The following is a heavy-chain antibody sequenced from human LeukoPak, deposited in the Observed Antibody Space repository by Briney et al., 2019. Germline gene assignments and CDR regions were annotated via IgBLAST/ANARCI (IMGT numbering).Heavy chain of an antibody. CDR2: IKQEGSEK. CDR3: ARVSPNTVTTLQFFDY. CDR1: AFTLTSQW. J-gene: IGHJ4*02. Sequence: GGSLILSSPAYAFTLTSQWMSWVRQAPGKGLEWVANIKQEGSEKYYVDSVKGRFTLSSHNATNSLHLQRNSLRTEHTSVYYCARVSPNTVTTLQFFDYGGQGCLVTV. V-gene: IGHV3-7*01. D-gene: IGHD4-17*01.